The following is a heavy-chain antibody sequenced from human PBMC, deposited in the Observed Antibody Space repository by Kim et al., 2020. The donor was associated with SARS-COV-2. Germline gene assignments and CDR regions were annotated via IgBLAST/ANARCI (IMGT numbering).Heavy chain of an antibody. CDR1: GGSISSGDYY. Sequence: SETLSLTCTVSGGSISSGDYYWSWIRQPPGKGLEWLGYISYSGSTYYSPSLKSRVTISADTSKNQFSLKLNSVTAADTAVYYCARAQGSWYFDYWGQGTLVTVSS. D-gene: IGHD2-15*01. J-gene: IGHJ4*02. CDR3: ARAQGSWYFDY. CDR2: ISYSGST. V-gene: IGHV4-30-4*01.